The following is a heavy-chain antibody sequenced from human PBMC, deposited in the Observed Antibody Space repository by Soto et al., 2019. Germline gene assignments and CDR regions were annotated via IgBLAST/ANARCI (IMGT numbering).Heavy chain of an antibody. J-gene: IGHJ6*02. V-gene: IGHV3-7*01. CDR2: IKQDGSEK. CDR3: ARDRITIFGVVIISYYGMDV. D-gene: IGHD3-3*01. CDR1: GFTFSSYW. Sequence: PGGSLRLSCAASGFTFSSYWMSWVRQAPGKGLEWVANIKQDGSEKYYVDSVKGRFTISRDNAKNSLYLQMNSLRAEDTAVYYCARDRITIFGVVIISYYGMDVWGQGTTVTVSS.